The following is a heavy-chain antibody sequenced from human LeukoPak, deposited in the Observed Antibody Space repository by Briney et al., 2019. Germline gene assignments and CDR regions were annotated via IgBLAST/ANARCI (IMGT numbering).Heavy chain of an antibody. CDR2: IYSGGST. D-gene: IGHD2-15*01. CDR1: GFTFSDYY. CDR3: ARQMTPDDAFDI. Sequence: PGGSLRPSCSASGFTFSDYYMSWIRQAPGQELEWVSVIYSGGSTYYADSVKGRFTISRDNSKNTLYLQMNSLRAEDTAVYYCARQMTPDDAFDIWGQGTMVTVSS. V-gene: IGHV3-53*01. J-gene: IGHJ3*02.